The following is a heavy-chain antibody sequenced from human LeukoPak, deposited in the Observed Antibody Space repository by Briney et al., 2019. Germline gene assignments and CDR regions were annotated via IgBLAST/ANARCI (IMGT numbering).Heavy chain of an antibody. Sequence: PSETLSLTCAVYGGSFSGYYWSWIRQPPGKGLEWIGEINHSGSTNYNPSLKSRVTISVDTSKNQFSLKLSSVTAADTAVYYCARDRDGKDLWGQGTLVTVSS. J-gene: IGHJ5*02. CDR3: ARDRDGKDL. D-gene: IGHD1-1*01. CDR1: GGSFSGYY. CDR2: INHSGST. V-gene: IGHV4-34*01.